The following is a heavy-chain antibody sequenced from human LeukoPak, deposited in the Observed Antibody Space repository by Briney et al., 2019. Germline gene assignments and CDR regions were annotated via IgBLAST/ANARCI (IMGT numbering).Heavy chain of an antibody. V-gene: IGHV4-59*01. D-gene: IGHD5-18*01. CDR2: IYYSGST. CDR1: GGSISSYY. Sequence: SETLSLTCTLSGGSISSYYWSWIRQPPGKGLEWIGYIYYSGSTNYNPSLKSRVTISVDTSKDQFSLKLSSVTAADTAVYYCARGAWSYGLDYWGQGTLVTVS. J-gene: IGHJ4*02. CDR3: ARGAWSYGLDY.